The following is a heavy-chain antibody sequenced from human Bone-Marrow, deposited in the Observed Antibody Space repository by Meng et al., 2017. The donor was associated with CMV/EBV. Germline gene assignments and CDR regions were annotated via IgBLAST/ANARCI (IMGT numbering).Heavy chain of an antibody. V-gene: IGHV4-34*01. D-gene: IGHD3-3*01. J-gene: IGHJ6*02. CDR1: GGSFSGYY. CDR3: ARGPVRFLEWLWDYYYYGMDV. Sequence: SETLSLTCAVYGGSFSGYYWSWIRQPPGKGLEWIGEINHSGSTNYNPSLKSRVTISVDTSKNQFSLKLSSVTAADTAVYYCARGPVRFLEWLWDYYYYGMDVWGQRTTVTVSS. CDR2: INHSGST.